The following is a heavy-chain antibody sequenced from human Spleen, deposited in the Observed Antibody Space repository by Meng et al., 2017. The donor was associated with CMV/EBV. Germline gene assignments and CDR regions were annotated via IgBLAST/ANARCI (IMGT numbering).Heavy chain of an antibody. CDR2: ISSSSSYI. Sequence: SGFTFSSYSMNWVRQAPGKGLEWVSSISSSSSYIYYADSVKGRFTISRDNAKNSLYLQMNSLRAEDTAVYYCASPIAAAGQYYFDYWGQGTPVTVSS. V-gene: IGHV3-21*01. D-gene: IGHD6-13*01. CDR3: ASPIAAAGQYYFDY. CDR1: GFTFSSYS. J-gene: IGHJ4*02.